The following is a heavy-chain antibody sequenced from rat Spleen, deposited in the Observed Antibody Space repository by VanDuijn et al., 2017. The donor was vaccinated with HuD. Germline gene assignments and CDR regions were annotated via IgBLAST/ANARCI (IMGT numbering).Heavy chain of an antibody. J-gene: IGHJ1*01. Sequence: EVQLVESDGDLVQPGRSLKLSCAASGFTFSAYAMAWVRQTQTKGLEWVASISYDGSATYYRDSVKGRFTLSRDNAKSTLYLQLDSLRSEDTATYYCTTVERTYWYFDFWGPGTMVTVSS. V-gene: IGHV5-20*01. CDR1: GFTFSAYA. CDR3: TTVERTYWYFDF. CDR2: ISYDGSAT.